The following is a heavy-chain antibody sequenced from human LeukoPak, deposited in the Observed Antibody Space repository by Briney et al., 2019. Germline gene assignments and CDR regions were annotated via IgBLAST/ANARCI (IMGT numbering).Heavy chain of an antibody. CDR1: GGSFSGYY. D-gene: IGHD3-3*01. J-gene: IGHJ4*02. CDR3: ARHRHTYYDFWSGYLD. CDR2: INHSGST. V-gene: IGHV4-34*01. Sequence: SETLSLTCAVYGGSFSGYYWSWIRQPPGKGLEWIGEINHSGSTNYNPSLKSRVTISVDTSKNQFSLKLSSVTAADTAVYYCARHRHTYYDFWSGYLDWGQGTLVTVSS.